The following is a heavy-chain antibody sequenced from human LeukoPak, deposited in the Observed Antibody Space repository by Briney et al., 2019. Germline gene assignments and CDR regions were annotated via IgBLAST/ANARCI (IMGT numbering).Heavy chain of an antibody. CDR1: GFTFSDYY. J-gene: IGHJ6*03. CDR3: ARMRRDLAKGDYFYYYYMDV. Sequence: GGSLRLSCAASGFTFSDYYMTWIRQAPGKGLEWVSYTIMTGTTIYYADSVKGRLTISRDNANNSLDLQMNSLRAEDTAVYCCARMRRDLAKGDYFYYYYMDVWGKGTTVIVSS. CDR2: TIMTGTTI. V-gene: IGHV3-11*04. D-gene: IGHD3-16*01.